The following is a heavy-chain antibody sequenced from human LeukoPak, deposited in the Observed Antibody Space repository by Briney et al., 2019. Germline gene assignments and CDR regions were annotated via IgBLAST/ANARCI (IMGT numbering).Heavy chain of an antibody. V-gene: IGHV3-53*01. Sequence: PGGSLRLSCAASGFTVSGHYTSWVRQAPGKGLEWVSVIYSGGSTFYGDSVKGRFTISRDNSKNTLYLQMNSLRAEDTAVYYCARARYDYGDYVGAFDIWGQGTMVTVSS. D-gene: IGHD4-17*01. CDR2: IYSGGST. CDR1: GFTVSGHY. J-gene: IGHJ3*02. CDR3: ARARYDYGDYVGAFDI.